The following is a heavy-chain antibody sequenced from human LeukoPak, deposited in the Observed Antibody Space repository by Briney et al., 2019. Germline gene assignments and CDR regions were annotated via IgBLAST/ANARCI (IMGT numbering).Heavy chain of an antibody. Sequence: SVRVSCKASGGTFSSYAISWVRQAPGQGLEWMGRIIPILGIANYAQKFQGRVTITADKSTSTAYMELSSLRSEDTAVYYCATWGYSSGWYYFDYWGQGTLVTVSS. D-gene: IGHD6-19*01. CDR2: IIPILGIA. V-gene: IGHV1-69*04. CDR1: GGTFSSYA. CDR3: ATWGYSSGWYYFDY. J-gene: IGHJ4*02.